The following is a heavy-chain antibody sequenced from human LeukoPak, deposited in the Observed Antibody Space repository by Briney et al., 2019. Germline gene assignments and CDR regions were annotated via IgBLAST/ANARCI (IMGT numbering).Heavy chain of an antibody. V-gene: IGHV1-2*02. CDR2: INPNSGGT. CDR3: ARGDLNYYDSSGYPDY. Sequence: ASVKVSCKASGHTFTGYYMHWVRQAPGQGLEWMGWINPNSGGTNYAQKFQGRVTMTRDTSISTAYMELSRLRSDDTAVYYCARGDLNYYDSSGYPDYWGQGTLVTVSS. CDR1: GHTFTGYY. J-gene: IGHJ4*02. D-gene: IGHD3-22*01.